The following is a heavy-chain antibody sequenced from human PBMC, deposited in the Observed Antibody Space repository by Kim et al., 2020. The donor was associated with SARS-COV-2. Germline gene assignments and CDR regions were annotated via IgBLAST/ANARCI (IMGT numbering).Heavy chain of an antibody. Sequence: GGSLRLSCAASGFTFSGSTVHWVRQAPGKGLEWVARIRSKANSYATAYAVSGQISFTISRDDTTNTPHLHMHSPKTAATAVCYSARVNPIAGGWYDAFD. CDR3: ARVNPIAGGWYDAFD. CDR1: GFTFSGST. J-gene: IGHJ3*02. V-gene: IGHV3-73*01. D-gene: IGHD6-19*01. CDR2: IRSKANSYAT.